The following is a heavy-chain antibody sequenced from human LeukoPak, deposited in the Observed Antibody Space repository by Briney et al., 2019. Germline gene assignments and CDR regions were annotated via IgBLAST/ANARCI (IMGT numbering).Heavy chain of an antibody. J-gene: IGHJ5*02. CDR2: INPNSGGT. D-gene: IGHD2-8*01. CDR3: ARDLLTRDIVLMVYAMGWFDP. CDR1: GYTFTGYY. Sequence: ASVKVSCKASGYTFTGYYMHWVRQAPGQGLEWMGWINPNSGGTNYAQKFQGRVTMTRDTSISTAYMELSRLRSDDTAVYYCARDLLTRDIVLMVYAMGWFDPWGQGTLVTVSS. V-gene: IGHV1-2*02.